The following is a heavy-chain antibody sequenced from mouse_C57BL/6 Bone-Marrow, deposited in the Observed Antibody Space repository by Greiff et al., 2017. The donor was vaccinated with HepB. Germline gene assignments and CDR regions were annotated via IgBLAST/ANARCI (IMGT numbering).Heavy chain of an antibody. V-gene: IGHV3-6*01. CDR3: AREGYYYGSSYSAAWFAY. Sequence: EVQLQQSGPGLVKPSQSLSLTCSVTGYSITSGYYWNWIRQFPGNKLEWMGYISYDGSNNYNPSPNNRISITRDTSKNQFFLKLNSVTTEDTATYYCAREGYYYGSSYSAAWFAYWGQGTLVTVSA. J-gene: IGHJ3*01. CDR1: GYSITSGYY. D-gene: IGHD1-1*01. CDR2: ISYDGSN.